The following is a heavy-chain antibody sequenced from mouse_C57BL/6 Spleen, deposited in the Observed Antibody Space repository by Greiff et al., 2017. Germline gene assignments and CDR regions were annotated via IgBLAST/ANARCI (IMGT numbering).Heavy chain of an antibody. J-gene: IGHJ4*01. Sequence: VQLQQSGPVLVKPGASVKMSCKASGYTFTDYYMNWVKQSHGKSLEWIGVINPYNGGTSYNQKFKGKATLTVDKSSSTAYMELNSLTSEDSAVYYCARGAYSNSYYYAMDYWGQGTSVTVSS. CDR1: GYTFTDYY. V-gene: IGHV1-19*01. CDR3: ARGAYSNSYYYAMDY. D-gene: IGHD2-5*01. CDR2: INPYNGGT.